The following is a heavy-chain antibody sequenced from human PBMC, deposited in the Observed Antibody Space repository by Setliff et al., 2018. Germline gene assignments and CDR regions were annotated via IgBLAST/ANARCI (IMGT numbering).Heavy chain of an antibody. D-gene: IGHD3-10*01. CDR2: MYYTGST. J-gene: IGHJ5*02. CDR1: GASISSHY. CDR3: ARQGTAIRWFDP. V-gene: IGHV4-59*11. Sequence: LSLTCTVSGASISSHYWSWIRQPPGKGLEWIGSMYYTGSTNYNPSLKSRVTISVDTSKKQFSLSLNSVTAADTAVYYCARQGTAIRWFDPWGQGTLVTVSS.